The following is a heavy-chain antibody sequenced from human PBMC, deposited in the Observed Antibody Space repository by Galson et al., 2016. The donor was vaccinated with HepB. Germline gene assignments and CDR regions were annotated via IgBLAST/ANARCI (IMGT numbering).Heavy chain of an antibody. CDR1: GDSMSSHDW. V-gene: IGHV4-4*02. CDR3: ARALAVNGAFDI. D-gene: IGHD4-17*01. J-gene: IGHJ3*02. Sequence: SETLSLTCGVSGDSMSSHDWWSWIRQPPGKGLEWIGEIHPSGSTNSNPSLKSRVTISVYRSRKQFYLRLYSVTAADTAVYYCARALAVNGAFDIWGQGTMVTVSS. CDR2: IHPSGST.